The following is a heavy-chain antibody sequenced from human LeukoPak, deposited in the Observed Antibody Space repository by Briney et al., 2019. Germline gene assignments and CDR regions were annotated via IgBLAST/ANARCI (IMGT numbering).Heavy chain of an antibody. J-gene: IGHJ2*01. Sequence: ASVKVSCKASGYTFTSYDINWVRQATGQGLEWMGWMNPNSGNTGYAQKFQGRVTMTRNTSISTAYMELSSLRSEDTAVYYCARGYYDSSGYYSHWYFDLWGRGTLVTVSS. D-gene: IGHD3-22*01. CDR2: MNPNSGNT. CDR3: ARGYYDSSGYYSHWYFDL. V-gene: IGHV1-8*01. CDR1: GYTFTSYD.